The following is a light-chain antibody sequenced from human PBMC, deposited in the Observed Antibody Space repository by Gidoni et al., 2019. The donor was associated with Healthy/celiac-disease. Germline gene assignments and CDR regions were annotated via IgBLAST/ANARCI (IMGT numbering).Light chain of an antibody. CDR3: QQYGSSPT. Sequence: VLTQSPGTLSLSPGEGDTLYCTASQRVGQYLAWYQQRPGQAPRLLIYGASTRATGIPDRFTGSGSETDFTLTLNGLEPEDSGVYYCQQYGSSPTFGGGTKVEI. J-gene: IGKJ4*01. CDR2: GAS. V-gene: IGKV3-20*01. CDR1: QRVGQY.